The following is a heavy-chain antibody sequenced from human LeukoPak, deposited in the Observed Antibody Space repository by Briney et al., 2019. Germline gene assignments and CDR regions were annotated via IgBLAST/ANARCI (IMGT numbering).Heavy chain of an antibody. CDR2: IIPIFGTA. D-gene: IGHD1-26*01. CDR1: GGTFSSYA. CDR3: ARDLAPHKQIWFDP. J-gene: IGHJ5*02. Sequence: GSSVKVSCKASGGTFSSYAISWVRQAPGQGLEWMRRIIPIFGTANYAQKFQGRVTITTDESTSTAYMELSSLRSEDTAVYYCARDLAPHKQIWFDPWGQGTLVTVSS. V-gene: IGHV1-69*05.